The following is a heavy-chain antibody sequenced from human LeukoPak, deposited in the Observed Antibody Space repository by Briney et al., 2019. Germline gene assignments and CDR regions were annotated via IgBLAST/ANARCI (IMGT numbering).Heavy chain of an antibody. CDR2: IYPGDSDT. CDR1: GYSFTRYW. CDR3: ARRGREGPTFDYFGMDV. J-gene: IGHJ6*02. V-gene: IGHV5-51*01. Sequence: GESLKISCKGSGYSFTRYWIGWVRQMPGKGLEWMGIIYPGDSDTRYSPSFQGQVTISADKSISTAYLQLSSLKASDTAMFYCARRGREGPTFDYFGMDVWGQGTTVTVSS. D-gene: IGHD3-16*01.